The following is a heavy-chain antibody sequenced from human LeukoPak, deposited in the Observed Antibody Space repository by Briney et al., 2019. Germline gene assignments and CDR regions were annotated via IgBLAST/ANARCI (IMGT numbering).Heavy chain of an antibody. D-gene: IGHD2-15*01. CDR2: INHSGIT. CDR3: AISHKWLLLDY. CDR1: GASFSGYY. J-gene: IGHJ4*02. Sequence: SETLSLTCAFYGASFSGYYWRWMRQPPGKGREWIGEINHSGITTYNPSPKSRVTISVDTSKKQFSLKLNSVTAADTAVYYCAISHKWLLLDYWGQGTLVTVSS. V-gene: IGHV4-34*01.